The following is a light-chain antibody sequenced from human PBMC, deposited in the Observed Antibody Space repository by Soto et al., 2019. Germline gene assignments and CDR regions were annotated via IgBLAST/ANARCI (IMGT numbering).Light chain of an antibody. V-gene: IGKV1-8*01. Sequence: AIRMTQSPSSFSASTGDRVTITCRASQGISSYLAWYQLKPGKAPKLLIYAGSTVQSGVPSRFSGSGSGTDFTLTISCLQSEDFATYYCHQYYSYPWTFGQGTKVEIK. CDR1: QGISSY. CDR3: HQYYSYPWT. J-gene: IGKJ1*01. CDR2: AGS.